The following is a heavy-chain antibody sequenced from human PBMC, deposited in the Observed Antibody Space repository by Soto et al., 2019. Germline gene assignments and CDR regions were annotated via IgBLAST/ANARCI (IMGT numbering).Heavy chain of an antibody. V-gene: IGHV3-11*06. CDR2: ISSSSSYT. J-gene: IGHJ6*02. CDR3: ARDVLAVAGTYYGMDV. Sequence: GGSLRLPWAAPGFNFSDYCRSRILQATEKGLEWVSYISSSSSYTNYADSVKGRFTISRDNAKNSLYLQMNSLRAEDTAVYYCARDVLAVAGTYYGMDVWGQGTTVTVSS. CDR1: GFNFSDYC. D-gene: IGHD6-19*01.